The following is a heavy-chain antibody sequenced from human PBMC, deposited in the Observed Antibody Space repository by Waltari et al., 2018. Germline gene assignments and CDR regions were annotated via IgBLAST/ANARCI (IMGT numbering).Heavy chain of an antibody. D-gene: IGHD6-19*01. Sequence: EVQLVESGGVVVQPGGSLRLSCAASGFTFDDYTMHRVRQAPGKGLEWVSLISWDGGSTYYADSVKGRFTISRDNSKNSLYLQMNSLRTEDTALYYCAKGSSSGWYLDYWGQGTLVTVSS. J-gene: IGHJ4*02. V-gene: IGHV3-43*01. CDR3: AKGSSSGWYLDY. CDR2: ISWDGGST. CDR1: GFTFDDYT.